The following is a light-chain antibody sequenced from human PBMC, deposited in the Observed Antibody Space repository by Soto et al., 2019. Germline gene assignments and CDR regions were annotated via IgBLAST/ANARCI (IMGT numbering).Light chain of an antibody. CDR3: RHYRTPQT. J-gene: IGKJ2*01. Sequence: DFVMTQSPDSLAVSLGERATINCKSSQSVLYSSNNKNYLAWYQQKPGQPPKLLIYWASTRESGVPDRFSGSGSGTDFTLTINSLQAEDVAVYYCRHYRTPQTFGQGTKVEIK. CDR2: WAS. CDR1: QSVLYSSNNKNY. V-gene: IGKV4-1*01.